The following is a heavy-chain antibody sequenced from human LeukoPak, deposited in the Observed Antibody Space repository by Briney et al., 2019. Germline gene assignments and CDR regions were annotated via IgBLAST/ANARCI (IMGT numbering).Heavy chain of an antibody. CDR3: ARDHGVVVGWFDP. D-gene: IGHD2-21*01. CDR2: ISYDGSNK. Sequence: PGGSLRLSCAASGFTFSSYAMHWVRQAPGKGLEWVAVISYDGSNKYYADSVKGRFTISRDNSKNTLYLQMNSLRAEGTAVYYCARDHGVVVGWFDPWGQGTLVTVSS. CDR1: GFTFSSYA. V-gene: IGHV3-30*04. J-gene: IGHJ5*02.